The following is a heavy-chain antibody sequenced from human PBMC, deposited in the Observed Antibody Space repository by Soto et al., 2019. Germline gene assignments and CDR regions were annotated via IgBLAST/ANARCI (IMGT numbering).Heavy chain of an antibody. Sequence: QVQLQESGPGLVKPSQTLSLTCTVSGGSISSGDYYWSWIRQPPGKGLEWIGYIYYSGSTYYNPSLKSRVTISVDTSKNQFSLKLSSVTAADTAVYYCARDYSSGWHPDYYYYGMDVWGQGTTVTVS. J-gene: IGHJ6*02. D-gene: IGHD6-19*01. CDR2: IYYSGST. CDR3: ARDYSSGWHPDYYYYGMDV. CDR1: GGSISSGDYY. V-gene: IGHV4-30-4*01.